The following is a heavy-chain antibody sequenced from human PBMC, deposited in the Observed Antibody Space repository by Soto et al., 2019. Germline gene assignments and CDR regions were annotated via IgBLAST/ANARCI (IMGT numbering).Heavy chain of an antibody. CDR2: INAGNGNR. V-gene: IGHV1-3*01. J-gene: IGHJ4*02. Sequence: ASVKVSCKASGYTFTNYAMHWVRQAPGQRLEWMGWINAGNGNRKYSQKFQGRVTITRDTSASTAYMELSSLRPEDTAVYYCARGQRPFYYDSSGYYYVHWGQGTLVTVSS. CDR1: GYTFTNYA. D-gene: IGHD3-22*01. CDR3: ARGQRPFYYDSSGYYYVH.